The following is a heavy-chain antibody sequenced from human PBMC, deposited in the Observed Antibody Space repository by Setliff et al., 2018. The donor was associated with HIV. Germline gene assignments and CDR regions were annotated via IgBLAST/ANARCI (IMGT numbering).Heavy chain of an antibody. CDR3: ARERDSNGYQFDY. V-gene: IGHV1-3*03. J-gene: IGHJ4*02. Sequence: ASVKVSCKASGYTFSNYAIHWVRQAPGQRLEWMGWINVDSGNTKYLQDLQGRVTITKDRSASTAYMEVSNLRSEDMAVYYCARERDSNGYQFDYWGQGTLVTVSS. CDR1: GYTFSNYA. D-gene: IGHD3-22*01. CDR2: INVDSGNT.